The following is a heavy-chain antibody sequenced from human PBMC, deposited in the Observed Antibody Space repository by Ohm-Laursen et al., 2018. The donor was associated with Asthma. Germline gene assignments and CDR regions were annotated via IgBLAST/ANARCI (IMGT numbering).Heavy chain of an antibody. CDR1: GGAINRGGYY. D-gene: IGHD4-17*01. V-gene: IGHV4-31*11. J-gene: IGHJ4*02. CDR2: IFHSGSA. CDR3: ARGSGDLQSYYFDY. Sequence: SQNLSLTCAVSGGAINRGGYYWSWIRQHPGKGLEYIGYIFHSGSAYYNPSLKSRVTISVDTSKNQFSLKLSSVTAADTAVYYCARGSGDLQSYYFDYWGQGTLVTVSS.